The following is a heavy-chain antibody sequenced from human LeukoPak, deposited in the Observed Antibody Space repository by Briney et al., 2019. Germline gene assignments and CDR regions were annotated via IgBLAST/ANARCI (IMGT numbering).Heavy chain of an antibody. CDR1: GFTVGSNY. Sequence: PGGSLRLSCAASGFTVGSNYMSWVRQAPGKGLEWVSVIYSGGSTYYAASAKGRFTISRDNSKNTLYLEMNSLRAEDTAVYYCARVNWEAFDYWGQRTMVTVSS. V-gene: IGHV3-53*05. D-gene: IGHD7-27*01. CDR2: IYSGGST. J-gene: IGHJ4*02. CDR3: ARVNWEAFDY.